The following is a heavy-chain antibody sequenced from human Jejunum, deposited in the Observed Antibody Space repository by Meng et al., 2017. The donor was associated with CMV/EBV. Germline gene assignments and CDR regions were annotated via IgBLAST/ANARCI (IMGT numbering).Heavy chain of an antibody. V-gene: IGHV1-2*02. CDR1: GYTFSSYD. CDR3: AKDGGSYLDYYFDY. D-gene: IGHD1-26*01. Sequence: SGYTFSSYDINWVRQAPGQGLEWMGWINPNTGGTNYAQKFQGRATMTRDTSTNTAYMELTRLRSDDTALYYCAKDGGSYLDYYFDYWGQGTLVTVSS. J-gene: IGHJ4*02. CDR2: INPNTGGT.